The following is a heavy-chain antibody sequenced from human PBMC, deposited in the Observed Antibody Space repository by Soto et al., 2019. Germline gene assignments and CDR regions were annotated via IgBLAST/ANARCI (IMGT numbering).Heavy chain of an antibody. J-gene: IGHJ3*02. D-gene: IGHD3-3*01. CDR1: GGAFSGYY. V-gene: IGHV4-34*01. CDR2: INHSGST. Sequence: WETLSLTCAVYGGAFSGYYWTWIRQPPGTGLEWIGEINHSGSTNYNPSLKSRVTISVDTSKNQFSLKLTSVTAADTAVYYCARANYDFWSGYRDAFDIWGQGTMVT. CDR3: ARANYDFWSGYRDAFDI.